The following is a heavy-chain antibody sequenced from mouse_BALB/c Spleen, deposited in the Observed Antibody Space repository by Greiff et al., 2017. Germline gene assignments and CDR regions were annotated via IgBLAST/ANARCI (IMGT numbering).Heavy chain of an antibody. V-gene: IGHV3-2*02. CDR2: ISYSGST. Sequence: EVMLVESGPGLVKPSQSLSLTCTVTGYSITSDYAWNWIRQFPGNKLEWMGYISYSGSTSYNPSLKSRISITRDTSKNQFFLQLNSVTTEDTATYYCARETTVVAMDYWGQGTSVTVSS. D-gene: IGHD1-1*01. CDR3: ARETTVVAMDY. CDR1: GYSITSDYA. J-gene: IGHJ4*01.